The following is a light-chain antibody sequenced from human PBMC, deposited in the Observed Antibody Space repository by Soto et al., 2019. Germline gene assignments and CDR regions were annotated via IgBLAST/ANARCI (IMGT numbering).Light chain of an antibody. Sequence: DIQMTQSPSSLSASVGDRVTITCRASQGISNYLAWYQQKPGKVPKLLIYSASTLQSGVPSRFSGSGSGTDFSLTITSLQPEDVASYYCQKCDSAPYTFGQGTKLEIK. V-gene: IGKV1-27*01. CDR2: SAS. CDR3: QKCDSAPYT. CDR1: QGISNY. J-gene: IGKJ2*01.